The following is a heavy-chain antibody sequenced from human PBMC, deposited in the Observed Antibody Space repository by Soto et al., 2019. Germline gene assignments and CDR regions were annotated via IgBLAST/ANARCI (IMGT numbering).Heavy chain of an antibody. CDR1: GGSISSSSYY. V-gene: IGHV4-39*01. D-gene: IGHD4-17*01. CDR2: IYYSGST. CDR3: ARLEDYGRYYFDY. J-gene: IGHJ4*02. Sequence: SETLSLTCTVSGGSISSSSYYWGWIRQPPGKGLEWIGSIYYSGSTYYNPSLKSRVTISVDTSKNQFSLKLSSVTAADTAVYYCARLEDYGRYYFDYWGQGTLVTVSS.